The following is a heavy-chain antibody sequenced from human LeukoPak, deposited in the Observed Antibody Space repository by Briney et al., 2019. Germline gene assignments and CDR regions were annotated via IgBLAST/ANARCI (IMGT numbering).Heavy chain of an antibody. Sequence: SVKVSCKASGGTFSSYAISWVRQAPGQGLEWVGGIIPIFGTANYAQKFQGRVTITTDESTSTAYMELSSLRSEHTAVYYCARSPYSSSWYYFDYWGQRTLVTVSS. CDR3: ARSPYSSSWYYFDY. V-gene: IGHV1-69*05. CDR2: IIPIFGTA. D-gene: IGHD6-13*01. J-gene: IGHJ4*02. CDR1: GGTFSSYA.